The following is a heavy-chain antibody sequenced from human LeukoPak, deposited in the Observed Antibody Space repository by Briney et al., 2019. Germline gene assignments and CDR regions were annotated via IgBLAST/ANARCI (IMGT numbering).Heavy chain of an antibody. CDR1: GFTFSNAW. Sequence: GGSLRLSCAASGFTFSNAWMSWVRQAPGKGLXXXXRIKSKTDGGTTDYAAPVKGRFTISRDDSKNTLYLQMNSLKTEDTAVYYCTTEKRYYDFWSGYYSSPEDDYYYYYGMDVWGQGTTVTVSS. CDR2: IKSKTDGGTT. D-gene: IGHD3-3*01. CDR3: TTEKRYYDFWSGYYSSPEDDYYYYYGMDV. V-gene: IGHV3-15*01. J-gene: IGHJ6*02.